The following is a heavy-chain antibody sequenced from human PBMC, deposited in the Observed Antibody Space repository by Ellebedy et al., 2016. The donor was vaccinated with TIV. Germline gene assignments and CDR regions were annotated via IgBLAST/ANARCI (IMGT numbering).Heavy chain of an antibody. Sequence: SVKVSCXASGYTFTSYGISWVRQAPGQGLEWMGGIIPIFGTANYAQKFQGRVTITADESTSTAYMELRSLRSDDTAVYYCARAVLWFLYYYYGMDVWGQGTTVTVSS. V-gene: IGHV1-69*13. CDR3: ARAVLWFLYYYYGMDV. CDR1: GYTFTSYG. D-gene: IGHD3-10*01. CDR2: IIPIFGTA. J-gene: IGHJ6*02.